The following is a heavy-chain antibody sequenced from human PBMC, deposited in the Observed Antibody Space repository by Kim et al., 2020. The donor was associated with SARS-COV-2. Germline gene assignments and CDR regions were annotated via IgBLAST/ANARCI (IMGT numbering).Heavy chain of an antibody. J-gene: IGHJ4*02. D-gene: IGHD3-10*01. CDR2: IRSKAYGGTT. Sequence: GGSLRLSCTASGFTFGDYAMSWVRQAPGKGLEWVGFIRSKAYGGTTEYAASVKGRFTISRDDSKSIAYLQMNSLKTEDTAVYYCTSGLWFGELLLAYWGQGTLVTVSS. V-gene: IGHV3-49*04. CDR1: GFTFGDYA. CDR3: TSGLWFGELLLAY.